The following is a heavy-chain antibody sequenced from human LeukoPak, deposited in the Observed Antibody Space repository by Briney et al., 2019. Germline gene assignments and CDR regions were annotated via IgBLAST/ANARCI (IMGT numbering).Heavy chain of an antibody. J-gene: IGHJ4*01. CDR3: ARQLPTAAADTRGYFDY. V-gene: IGHV4-39*01. D-gene: IGHD6-25*01. Sequence: PSETLSLTCSVSGGSISNADYYWGWIRQAPGKGLEWIGGIFYGGSNHYNPSLKSRAAISVDTSKTQFSLKLTSVTAADAAMYYCARQLPTAAADTRGYFDYWGQGTVVTVSS. CDR2: IFYGGSN. CDR1: GGSISNADYY.